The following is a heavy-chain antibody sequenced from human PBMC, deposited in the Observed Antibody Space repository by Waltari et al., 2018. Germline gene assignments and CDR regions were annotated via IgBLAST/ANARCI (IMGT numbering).Heavy chain of an antibody. CDR2: IYYSGST. J-gene: IGHJ4*02. CDR1: GGSISSSSYY. V-gene: IGHV4-39*07. D-gene: IGHD4-17*01. CDR3: ARDYGDYYFDY. Sequence: QLQLQESGPGLVKPSETLSLTCTVSGGSISSSSYYWGWIRQPPGKGLEWIGSIYYSGSTYYNPSLKSRVTISVDTSKNQFSLKLSSVTAADTAVYYRARDYGDYYFDYWGQGTLVTVSS.